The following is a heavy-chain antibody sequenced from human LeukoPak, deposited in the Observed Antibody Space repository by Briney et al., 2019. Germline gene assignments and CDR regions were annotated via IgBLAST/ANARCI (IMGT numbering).Heavy chain of an antibody. V-gene: IGHV1-18*01. CDR3: ARDRRGRGSSSSGVGY. CDR1: GYTFTSYG. J-gene: IGHJ4*02. CDR2: ISTFNGNT. D-gene: IGHD6-6*01. Sequence: GASVKVSCKASGYTFTSYGISWVRQAPGQGLEWMGWISTFNGNTNYAQKFQGRVTMTTDTSTNTVYMELRSLRSDDTAVYFCARDRRGRGSSSSGVGYWGQGTLVTVSS.